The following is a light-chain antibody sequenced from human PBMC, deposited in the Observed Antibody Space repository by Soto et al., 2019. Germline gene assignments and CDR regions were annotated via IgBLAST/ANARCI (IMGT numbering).Light chain of an antibody. CDR1: QSVSSR. V-gene: IGKV3-15*01. CDR3: QQYNNWPRT. J-gene: IGKJ1*01. Sequence: EIVKTQSPATLTVSPGERVTLSCRASQSVSSRLAWYHQKPGQSPRLLIYGASTRATGIPARFSGSGSGTEFTLTINSLQSEDFAVYYCQQYNNWPRTFGQGTKVDIK. CDR2: GAS.